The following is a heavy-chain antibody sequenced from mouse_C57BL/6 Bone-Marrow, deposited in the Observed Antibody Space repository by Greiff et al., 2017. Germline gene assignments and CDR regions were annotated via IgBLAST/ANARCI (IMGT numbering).Heavy chain of an antibody. CDR1: GFTFSSYA. Sequence: EVNLVESGGGLVKPGGSLKLSCAASGFTFSSYAMSWVRQTPEKRLEWVATISDGGSYTYYPDNVKGRFTISRDNAKNNLYLQMSHLKSEDTAMYYCASSSLLRYWYFDVWGTGTTVTVSS. V-gene: IGHV5-4*03. CDR3: ASSSLLRYWYFDV. CDR2: ISDGGSYT. D-gene: IGHD1-2*01. J-gene: IGHJ1*03.